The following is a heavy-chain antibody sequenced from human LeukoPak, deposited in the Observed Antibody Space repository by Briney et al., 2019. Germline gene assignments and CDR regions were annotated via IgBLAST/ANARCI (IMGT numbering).Heavy chain of an antibody. CDR3: AKSRVRNDIIFDY. CDR1: GFTFSSYS. D-gene: IGHD3-10*01. J-gene: IGHJ4*02. Sequence: PGGSLRLSCAASGFTFSSYSMNWVRQAPGKGLEWVSFISSGSSIIHYADSVKGRFTISRDDAKDSLYLQMSSLRDEDTAVYYCAKSRVRNDIIFDYWGQRTLVTVSS. V-gene: IGHV3-48*02. CDR2: ISSGSSII.